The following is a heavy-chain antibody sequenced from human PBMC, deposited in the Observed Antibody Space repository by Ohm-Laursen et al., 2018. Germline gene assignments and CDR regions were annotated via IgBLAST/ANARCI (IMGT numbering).Heavy chain of an antibody. V-gene: IGHV3-21*01. CDR2: ISSSSSYI. D-gene: IGHD3-10*01. CDR3: ASVSKTMVRGEGVDY. CDR1: GFTFSSYS. J-gene: IGHJ4*02. Sequence: GSLRLSCTASGFTFSSYSMNWVRQAPGKGLEWVSSISSSSSYIYYADSVKGRFTISRDNAKNSLYLQMNSLRAEDTAVYYCASVSKTMVRGEGVDYWGQGTLVTVSS.